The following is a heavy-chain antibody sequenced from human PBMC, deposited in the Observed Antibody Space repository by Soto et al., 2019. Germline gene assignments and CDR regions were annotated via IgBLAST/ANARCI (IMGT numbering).Heavy chain of an antibody. CDR3: AKDRAQVAYYGMDV. Sequence: GGSLRLSCAASGFTFSSYAMSWVRKAPGKGLEWVSAISGSGGSTYYADSVKGRFTISRDNSKNTLYLQMNSLRAEDTAVYYSAKDRAQVAYYGMDVWGQGTTVTVSS. J-gene: IGHJ6*02. CDR1: GFTFSSYA. V-gene: IGHV3-23*01. CDR2: ISGSGGST.